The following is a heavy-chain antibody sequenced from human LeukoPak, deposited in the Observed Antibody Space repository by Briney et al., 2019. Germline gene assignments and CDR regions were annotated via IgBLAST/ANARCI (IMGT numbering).Heavy chain of an antibody. CDR3: AKGGYCSSTSCYPPGYFQH. V-gene: IGHV3-23*01. D-gene: IGHD2-2*01. CDR2: ISGSGGST. J-gene: IGHJ1*01. CDR1: GFTFSSYA. Sequence: GGSLRLSCAASGFTFSSYAMSWVRQAPGKGLEWVSAISGSGGSTYYADSVKGRFTISRDNSKNTLYLQMNSLRAEDTAVYYCAKGGYCSSTSCYPPGYFQHWGQGTLVTVSS.